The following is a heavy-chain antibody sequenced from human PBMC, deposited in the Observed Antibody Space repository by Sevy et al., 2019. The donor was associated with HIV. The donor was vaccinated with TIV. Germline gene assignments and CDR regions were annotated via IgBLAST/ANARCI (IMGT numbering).Heavy chain of an antibody. CDR1: GFTFSSYW. J-gene: IGHJ4*02. Sequence: GGSLRLSCAASGFTFSSYWMSWVRQAPGKGLEWVANIKQDGSEKYYVDSVKGRLTISRDNAKNSLYLQMNSLRAEDTAVYYCSRAGRGYSYGFPKYYFDYWGQGTLVTVSS. V-gene: IGHV3-7*01. D-gene: IGHD5-18*01. CDR2: IKQDGSEK. CDR3: SRAGRGYSYGFPKYYFDY.